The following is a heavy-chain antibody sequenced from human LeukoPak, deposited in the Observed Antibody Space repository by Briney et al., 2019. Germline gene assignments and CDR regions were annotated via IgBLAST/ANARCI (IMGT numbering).Heavy chain of an antibody. CDR2: IWYDGNKK. J-gene: IGHJ4*02. V-gene: IGHV3-33*06. CDR3: AKGRYTGTSFFDY. Sequence: GRSLRLSCAASGFTFSSHGMHWVRQAPGKGLEWLAVIWYDGNKKYYADSVKGRFTISRDNSKNTLDLQMDSLRAEDSAIYCCAKGRYTGTSFFDYWGQGTLVTVSS. CDR1: GFTFSSHG. D-gene: IGHD3-16*02.